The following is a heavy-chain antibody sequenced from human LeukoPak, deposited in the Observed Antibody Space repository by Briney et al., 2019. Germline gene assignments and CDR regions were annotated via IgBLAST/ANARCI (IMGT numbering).Heavy chain of an antibody. D-gene: IGHD2-8*02. J-gene: IGHJ5*02. CDR2: ISGTNDET. Sequence: GGSLRLSCVGSGFIFKLFAVGWVRQAPGKGLEWVSVISGTNDETDYANSVRGHFTISRDNAKNTLYLQMSSLRAEDTAVYYCARVLTGSWDWFDPWGQGTLVTVSS. V-gene: IGHV3-23*01. CDR3: ARVLTGSWDWFDP. CDR1: GFIFKLFA.